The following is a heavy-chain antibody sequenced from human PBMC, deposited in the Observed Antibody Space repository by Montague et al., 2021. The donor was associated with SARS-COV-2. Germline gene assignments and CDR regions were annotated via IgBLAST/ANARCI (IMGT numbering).Heavy chain of an antibody. V-gene: IGHV4-34*01. CDR2: INHSGST. CDR1: GGSFSGYY. CDR3: TREGYQVLWSDYYYYGMDV. J-gene: IGHJ6*02. D-gene: IGHD2-2*01. Sequence: SETLSLTCAVYGGSFSGYYWSWIRQPPGKGLEWIGEINHSGSTNYNPSLKSRVTISVDTSENQFSLKPSSVTAADTAVYYCTREGYQVLWSDYYYYGMDVWGQGTTVTVSS.